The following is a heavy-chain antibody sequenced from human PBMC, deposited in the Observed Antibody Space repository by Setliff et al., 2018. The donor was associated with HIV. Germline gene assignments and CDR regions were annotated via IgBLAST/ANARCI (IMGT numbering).Heavy chain of an antibody. CDR2: IYYSGSS. CDR3: ARVLNPSDAFDI. J-gene: IGHJ3*02. V-gene: IGHV4-59*06. Sequence: SETLSLTCTVSGGSISSYYWSWIRQHPGKGLEWIGYIYYSGSSYYNPSPKSRVTISVDTSKNQFSVKLSSVTAADTAVYYCARVLNPSDAFDIWGQGTMVTVSS. CDR1: GGSISSYY.